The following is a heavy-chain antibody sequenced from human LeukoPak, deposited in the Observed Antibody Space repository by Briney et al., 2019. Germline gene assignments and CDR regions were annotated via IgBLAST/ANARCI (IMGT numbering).Heavy chain of an antibody. V-gene: IGHV4-61*02. J-gene: IGHJ4*02. CDR3: ARDTATAVDY. Sequence: PSETLSLTCTVSGGSISSGTYYWSWIRQPAGKGLEWIGRIYTSGSTNYNPSLKSRVTISVDTSKNQFSLKLSSVTAADTAVYYCARDTATAVDYWGQGTLVTVSS. D-gene: IGHD5-18*01. CDR1: GGSISSGTYY. CDR2: IYTSGST.